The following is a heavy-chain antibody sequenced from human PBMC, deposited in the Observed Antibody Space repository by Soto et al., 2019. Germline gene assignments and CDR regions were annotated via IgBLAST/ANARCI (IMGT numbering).Heavy chain of an antibody. Sequence: CSLRLSGTAAGFCFRSYDIAWGGKDQGRGMEWLSSMSASGGSTMHCDSVKCRFTISSDNSKTTLYLQIHRLRAEDTAVYYWSKDSYGSGPDYFHAMDARGQGTTVTVSS. CDR3: SKDSYGSGPDYFHAMDA. CDR2: MSASGGST. D-gene: IGHD3-10*01. J-gene: IGHJ6*02. CDR1: GFCFRSYD. V-gene: IGHV3-23*01.